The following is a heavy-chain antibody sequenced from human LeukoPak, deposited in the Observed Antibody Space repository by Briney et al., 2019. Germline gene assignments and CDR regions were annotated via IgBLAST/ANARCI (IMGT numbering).Heavy chain of an antibody. D-gene: IGHD1-26*01. CDR3: AKRSPNFDF. CDR2: NNNSGGST. V-gene: IGHV3-23*01. J-gene: IGHJ4*02. CDR1: GFSFSRHA. Sequence: GGSLRLSCVASGFSFSRHAMNWVRQAPGKAPEWVSTNNNSGGSTYYADSVKGRFAISRDNSKNTLYLQMNSLRAEDTAVYYCAKRSPNFDFWGQGTLVTVSS.